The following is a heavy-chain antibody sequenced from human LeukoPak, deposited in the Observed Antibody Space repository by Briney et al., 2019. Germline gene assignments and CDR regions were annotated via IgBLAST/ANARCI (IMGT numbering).Heavy chain of an antibody. D-gene: IGHD2-15*01. V-gene: IGHV1-24*01. CDR2: FDPEDGET. Sequence: ASVKVSCKVSGYTLTELSMHWVRQAPGKGLEWMGGFDPEDGETIYAQKFQSRVTMTEDTSTDTAYMELSSLRSEDTAVYYCATAGDIVVVVADRGQFDPWGQGTLVTVSS. CDR3: ATAGDIVVVVADRGQFDP. CDR1: GYTLTELS. J-gene: IGHJ5*02.